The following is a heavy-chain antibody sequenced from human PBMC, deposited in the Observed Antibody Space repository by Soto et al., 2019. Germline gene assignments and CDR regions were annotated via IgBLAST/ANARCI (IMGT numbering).Heavy chain of an antibody. CDR3: AREYYYGSGSYTLYY. CDR1: GFTFSSYG. J-gene: IGHJ4*02. CDR2: ISYDGSNK. V-gene: IGHV3-30*03. Sequence: QVQLVESGGGVVQPGRSLRLSCAASGFTFSSYGMHWVRQAPGKGLEWVAVISYDGSNKYYADSVKGRFTISRDNSKNTLYLQMNSRRADDTAVYYCAREYYYGSGSYTLYYWGQGTLVTVSS. D-gene: IGHD3-10*01.